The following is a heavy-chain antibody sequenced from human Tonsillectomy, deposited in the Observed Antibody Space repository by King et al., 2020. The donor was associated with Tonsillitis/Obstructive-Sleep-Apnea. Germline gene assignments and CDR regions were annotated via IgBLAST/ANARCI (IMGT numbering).Heavy chain of an antibody. CDR1: GGSISSYY. D-gene: IGHD3-9*01. CDR3: ARAGDDILTGYDHNWFDP. J-gene: IGHJ5*02. V-gene: IGHV4-59*01. CDR2: IYYSGST. Sequence: QLQESGPGLVKPSETLSLTCTVSGGSISSYYWSWIRQPPGKGLEWIGYIYYSGSTNYNPSPKSRVTISVDTSKNQFSLKLSSVTAADTAVYYCARAGDDILTGYDHNWFDPWGQGTLVTVSS.